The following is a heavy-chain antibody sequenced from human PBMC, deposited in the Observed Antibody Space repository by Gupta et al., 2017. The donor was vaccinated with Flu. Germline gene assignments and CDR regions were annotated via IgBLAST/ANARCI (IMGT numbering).Heavy chain of an antibody. J-gene: IGHJ5*02. Sequence: QVQLQESGPGLVKPSQTLSLTCTVSGGSISSGGYYWSWIRQHPGKGLEGRGYIYYSGSTYYNQDRKRRVTISVETYKNQCSLKLTAVTAAETAGYYCAIDRAGHDDSSGVFSPGGQGTMVTVSS. V-gene: IGHV4-31*03. CDR2: IYYSGST. CDR3: AIDRAGHDDSSGVFSP. CDR1: GGSISSGGYY. D-gene: IGHD3-22*01.